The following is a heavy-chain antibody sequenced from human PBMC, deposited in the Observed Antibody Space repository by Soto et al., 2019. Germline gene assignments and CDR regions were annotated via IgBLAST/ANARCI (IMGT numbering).Heavy chain of an antibody. CDR1: GFTFSSYA. J-gene: IGHJ6*02. V-gene: IGHV3-64D*06. D-gene: IGHD3-3*01. CDR2: ISSNGGST. Sequence: XGSLRLSCSASGFTFSSYARHWVRQAPGRGLEYVSAISSNGGSTYYADSVKGRFTISRDNSKNTLYLQMSSLRAEDTAVYYCVKSTRYYDFWSGTENYYGMDVWGQGSTATVSS. CDR3: VKSTRYYDFWSGTENYYGMDV.